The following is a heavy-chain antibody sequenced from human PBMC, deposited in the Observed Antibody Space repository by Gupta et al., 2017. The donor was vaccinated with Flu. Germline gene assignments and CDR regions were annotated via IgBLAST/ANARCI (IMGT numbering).Heavy chain of an antibody. V-gene: IGHV3-21*01. CDR1: GFSFNTYY. CDR3: VRGSGVAVAGTYYYYGLDV. D-gene: IGHD6-19*01. J-gene: IGHJ6*02. Sequence: EVQLVESGGGLVKPGGSLRLSCAASGFSFNTYYMTWVRQAPGKGLEWVSFISSSGSYKYYADSVKGRFTISRDNPKNSLSLQMNSLRAEDTAVYYCVRGSGVAVAGTYYYYGLDVWGQGTTVTVSS. CDR2: ISSSGSYK.